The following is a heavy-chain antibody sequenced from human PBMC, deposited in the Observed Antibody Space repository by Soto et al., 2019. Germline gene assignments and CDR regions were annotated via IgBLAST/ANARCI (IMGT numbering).Heavy chain of an antibody. Sequence: QVQLVQSGAEVKKPGSSVKVSCKASGGTFSSYAISWVRQAPGQGLEWMGGIIPIFGTANYAQKFQGRITITADESTSTAYMELSSLRSEDTAVYYCARERNTAMGAYYYCYGMDVWGQGTTVTVSS. CDR1: GGTFSSYA. V-gene: IGHV1-69*01. CDR3: ARERNTAMGAYYYCYGMDV. J-gene: IGHJ6*02. D-gene: IGHD5-18*01. CDR2: IIPIFGTA.